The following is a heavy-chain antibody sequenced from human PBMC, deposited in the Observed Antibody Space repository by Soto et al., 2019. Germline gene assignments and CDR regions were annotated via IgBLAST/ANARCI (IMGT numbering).Heavy chain of an antibody. CDR2: IYYSGST. J-gene: IGHJ5*02. Sequence: SETLSPTCTVSGGSISSGDYYWSWIRQPPGKGLEWIGYIYYSGSTYYNPSLKSRVTISVDTSKNQFSLKLSSVTAADTAVYYCARDGGYCSSTSCPGPFDPWGQGTLVTVSS. V-gene: IGHV4-30-4*01. CDR3: ARDGGYCSSTSCPGPFDP. CDR1: GGSISSGDYY. D-gene: IGHD2-2*01.